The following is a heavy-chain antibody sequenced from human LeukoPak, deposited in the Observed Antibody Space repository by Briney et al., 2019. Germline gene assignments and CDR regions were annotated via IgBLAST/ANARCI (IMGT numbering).Heavy chain of an antibody. CDR2: ISYDGSNK. CDR3: ALVDRFPYY. Sequence: PGRSLRLSCAASGFTFSSYAMHWVRQAPGKGLEWVAVISYDGSNKYYADSVKGRFTISRDNSKNTLYLQMNSLRAEDTAVYYCALVDRFPYYWGQGTLVTVSS. V-gene: IGHV3-30-3*01. D-gene: IGHD3-3*01. CDR1: GFTFSSYA. J-gene: IGHJ4*02.